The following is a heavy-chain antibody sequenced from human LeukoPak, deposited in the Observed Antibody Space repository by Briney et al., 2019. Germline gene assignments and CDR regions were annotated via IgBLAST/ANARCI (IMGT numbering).Heavy chain of an antibody. J-gene: IGHJ4*02. CDR2: ISYTGST. CDR3: ARHVRRYSGYDPSPFDY. D-gene: IGHD5-12*01. V-gene: IGHV4-39*01. CDR1: GFSIISSSYY. Sequence: SETLSLTCTVSGFSIISSSYYWGWLRQPPGKGLEWIVSISYTGSTDYNPSLKSLITICVDTSKNQFSLRLTSVTAADTALYYCARHVRRYSGYDPSPFDYGGQGTLVTVSS.